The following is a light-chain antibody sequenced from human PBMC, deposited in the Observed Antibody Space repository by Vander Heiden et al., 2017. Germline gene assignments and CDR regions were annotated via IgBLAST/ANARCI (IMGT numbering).Light chain of an antibody. J-gene: IGKJ1*01. Sequence: IQLTQSPSTLSASVGDSDTITCRASQSITTWLAWYQQKPGKAPKLLIYDASNLQSGVPSRFSGSGSGTDFSLTISSLQPDDFATYYCQQYSIDSPTFGQGTKVEI. CDR3: QQYSIDSPT. CDR1: QSITTW. V-gene: IGKV1-5*01. CDR2: DAS.